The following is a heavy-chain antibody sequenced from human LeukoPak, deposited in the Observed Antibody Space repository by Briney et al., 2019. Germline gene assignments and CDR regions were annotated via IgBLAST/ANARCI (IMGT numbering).Heavy chain of an antibody. J-gene: IGHJ4*02. CDR2: INPNSGGT. V-gene: IGHV1-2*06. CDR1: GYTFTGYY. D-gene: IGHD3-9*01. Sequence: ASVKVSCKASGYTFTGYYMHWVRQAPGQGLEWMGRINPNSGGTNYAQKFQGRVTMTRDTPISTAYMELSRLKSDDTAVYYCAVDLLDTSMGSDYWGQGTLVTVSS. CDR3: AVDLLDTSMGSDY.